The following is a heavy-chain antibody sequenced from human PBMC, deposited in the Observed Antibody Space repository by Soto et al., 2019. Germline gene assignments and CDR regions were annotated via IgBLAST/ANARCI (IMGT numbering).Heavy chain of an antibody. CDR2: IIPVSGPA. CDR1: GGTLNNYV. D-gene: IGHD6-19*01. Sequence: SVKVSCKASGGTLNNYVLNWVRQAPGQGLEWMGAIIPVSGPADYAQRFQGRVTITADLSTATVYMELSRLASDDTAVYYCARDPGIAVAGHRAYCYYGMAVWGQGTTVTVSS. V-gene: IGHV1-69*13. CDR3: ARDPGIAVAGHRAYCYYGMAV. J-gene: IGHJ6*02.